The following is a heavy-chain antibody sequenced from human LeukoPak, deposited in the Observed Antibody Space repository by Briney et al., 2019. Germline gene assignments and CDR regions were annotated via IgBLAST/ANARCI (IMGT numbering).Heavy chain of an antibody. CDR1: GYSFTSYW. V-gene: IGHV5-51*01. CDR3: ARAIGTSQFYFYYGMDV. D-gene: IGHD2-2*01. J-gene: IGHJ6*02. Sequence: GESLKISCKGSGYSFTSYWIGWVRQMPGKGLEWMGIIYAGDSDTRYSPSFQGQVTISVDKSISTAYLQWSSLQASDTAKYYCARAIGTSQFYFYYGMDVWGQGTTVTVSS. CDR2: IYAGDSDT.